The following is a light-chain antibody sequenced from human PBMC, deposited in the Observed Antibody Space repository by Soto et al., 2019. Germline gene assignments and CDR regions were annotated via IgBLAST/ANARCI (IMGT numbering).Light chain of an antibody. Sequence: EIVLTQSPATLSLSPGEAATLSCRASQSISGKLAWYQQKPGQGPRLLIYGTSTRATGIPARFSGSGSATEFTLTISSLRSEDFAVYYCQQDVNWTINFGQGTRLEIK. V-gene: IGKV3-15*01. CDR2: GTS. J-gene: IGKJ5*01. CDR1: QSISGK. CDR3: QQDVNWTIN.